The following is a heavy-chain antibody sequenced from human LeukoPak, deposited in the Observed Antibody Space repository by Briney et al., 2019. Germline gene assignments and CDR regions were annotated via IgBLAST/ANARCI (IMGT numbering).Heavy chain of an antibody. D-gene: IGHD6-13*01. CDR3: ARDKPGIAAPDV. V-gene: IGHV3-69-1*01. Sequence: GGSLRLSCAASGITLSIYTLNWVRQAPGKGLEWVASIRPDASTYYTDFLKGRFTISRDIAQNSLYLQVDSLRVEDTGVYFCARDKPGIAAPDVWGEGTTVTVSS. CDR2: IRPDAST. CDR1: GITLSIYT. J-gene: IGHJ6*04.